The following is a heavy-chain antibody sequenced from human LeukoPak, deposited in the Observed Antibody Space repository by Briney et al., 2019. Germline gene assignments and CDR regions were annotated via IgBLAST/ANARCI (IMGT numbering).Heavy chain of an antibody. Sequence: PSETLSLTCTVSGGSISSYYWSWIRQPAGKGLEWIGRIYTSGSTNYNPSLKSRVTTSVDTSKNQFSLKLSSVTAADTAVYYCARVLGTVAGIRYWYFDLWGRGTLVTVSS. J-gene: IGHJ2*01. D-gene: IGHD6-19*01. V-gene: IGHV4-4*07. CDR3: ARVLGTVAGIRYWYFDL. CDR1: GGSISSYY. CDR2: IYTSGST.